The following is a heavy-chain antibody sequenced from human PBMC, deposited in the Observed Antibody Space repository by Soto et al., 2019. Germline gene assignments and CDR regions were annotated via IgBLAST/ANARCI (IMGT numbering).Heavy chain of an antibody. J-gene: IGHJ4*02. Sequence: PGGSLRLSCAASGLSVSINYMSWVRQAPGRGLEWVSVIYANGSTYYADSVKGRFTLSRDNLKNRLYLQMNSLRAGDTAVYYCASQGISGNYWEDFDYWGRGTLVTVS. D-gene: IGHD1-26*01. CDR1: GLSVSINY. V-gene: IGHV3-53*01. CDR3: ASQGISGNYWEDFDY. CDR2: IYANGST.